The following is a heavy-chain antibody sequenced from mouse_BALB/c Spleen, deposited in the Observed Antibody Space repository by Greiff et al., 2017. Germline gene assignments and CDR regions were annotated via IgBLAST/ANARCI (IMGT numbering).Heavy chain of an antibody. CDR1: GYAFSSYW. V-gene: IGHV1-80*01. CDR2: IYPGDGDT. Sequence: QVQLQQSGADLVRPGSSVKISCKASGYAFSSYWMNWVKQRPGQGLEWIGQIYPGDGDTNYNGKFKGKATLTADKSSSTAYMQLSSLTSEDSAVYFCARRRRYYFDYWGQGTTLTVSS. J-gene: IGHJ2*01. CDR3: ARRRRYYFDY.